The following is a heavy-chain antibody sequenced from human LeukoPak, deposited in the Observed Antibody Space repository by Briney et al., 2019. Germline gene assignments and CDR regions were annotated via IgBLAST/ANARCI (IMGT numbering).Heavy chain of an antibody. Sequence: GGSLRLSCAASGFTFSSYTMNWVRQAPGKGLEWVSSISSDGNYIYYADSVKGRFTISRDNAWNSLYLQMNSLRAEDTAVYYCARKENILTGYYDHWGRGTLVTVSS. V-gene: IGHV3-21*01. CDR2: ISSDGNYI. CDR1: GFTFSSYT. CDR3: ARKENILTGYYDH. D-gene: IGHD3-9*01. J-gene: IGHJ5*02.